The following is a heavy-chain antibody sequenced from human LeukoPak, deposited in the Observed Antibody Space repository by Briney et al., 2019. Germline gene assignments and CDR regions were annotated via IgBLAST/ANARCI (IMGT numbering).Heavy chain of an antibody. Sequence: SETLSLTCTVSGGFISSYYWSWIRQPPGKGLEWIGEITHSGSTKYNPSLKSRVTISVDTSKNQFSLKLSSVTAADTAVYYCARGKRDYSSYAVTGYYYFYMDVWGKGTTVTVS. CDR3: ARGKRDYSSYAVTGYYYFYMDV. V-gene: IGHV4-34*01. CDR1: GGFISSYY. D-gene: IGHD4-11*01. J-gene: IGHJ6*03. CDR2: ITHSGST.